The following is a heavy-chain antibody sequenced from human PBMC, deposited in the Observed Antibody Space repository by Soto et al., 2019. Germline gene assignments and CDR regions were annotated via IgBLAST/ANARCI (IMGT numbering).Heavy chain of an antibody. V-gene: IGHV2-5*01. D-gene: IGHD3-16*01. Sequence: SGPTLVNPTQTLTLTCTFSGFSLSTSGEGVNWIRQPPGKALEWLALIYWHDGKRYSPSLKSRLTITKDTSKNQVVLTMSNMDPVDTDTYYFAHRGGANVGLYYFDYWGQGALVTVSS. CDR1: GFSLSTSGEG. CDR2: IYWHDGK. CDR3: AHRGGANVGLYYFDY. J-gene: IGHJ4*02.